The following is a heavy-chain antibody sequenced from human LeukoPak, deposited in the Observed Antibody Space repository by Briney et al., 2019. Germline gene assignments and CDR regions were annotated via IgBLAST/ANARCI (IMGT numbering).Heavy chain of an antibody. Sequence: SETLSLTCTVSGGSISGYLWSWIRQPAGKGLEWIGRIYTSGSTNYNPSLKSRVTMSVETSKDQFSLKLSSVTAADTAIYYCARSYYDSNWYFDFWGRGTLVTV. CDR2: IYTSGST. D-gene: IGHD3-9*01. CDR3: ARSYYDSNWYFDF. CDR1: GGSISGYL. V-gene: IGHV4-4*07. J-gene: IGHJ2*01.